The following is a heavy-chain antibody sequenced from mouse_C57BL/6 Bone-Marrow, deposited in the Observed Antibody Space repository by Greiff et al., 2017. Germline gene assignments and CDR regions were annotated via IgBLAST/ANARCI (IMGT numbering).Heavy chain of an antibody. Sequence: EVQLQQSGPELVKPGASVKISCKASGYTFTDYYMNWVKQSHGKSLEWIGDINPNNGGTSYNQKFKGKATLTVDKSSSTAYMELRSLTSEDSAVYYCARDVLYDYDLAWFAYWGQGTLVTVSA. J-gene: IGHJ3*01. CDR2: INPNNGGT. CDR3: ARDVLYDYDLAWFAY. CDR1: GYTFTDYY. D-gene: IGHD2-4*01. V-gene: IGHV1-26*01.